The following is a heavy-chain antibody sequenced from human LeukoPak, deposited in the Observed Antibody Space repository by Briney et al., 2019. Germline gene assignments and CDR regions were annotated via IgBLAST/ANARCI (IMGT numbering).Heavy chain of an antibody. D-gene: IGHD3-3*01. V-gene: IGHV3-30*18. J-gene: IGHJ4*02. CDR1: GFTFSNYG. CDR3: AKDYRPHDFWSGLVDY. Sequence: GGSLRLSCAASGFTFSNYGMHWVRQAPGKGLEWVTLISYDGSNKYYADSVKGRFTISRANSKNALYLQMNSLRAEDTAVYYCAKDYRPHDFWSGLVDYWGQGTLVTVSS. CDR2: ISYDGSNK.